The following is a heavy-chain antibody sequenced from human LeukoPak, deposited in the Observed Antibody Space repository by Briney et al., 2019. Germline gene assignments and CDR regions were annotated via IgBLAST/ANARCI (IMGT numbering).Heavy chain of an antibody. D-gene: IGHD7-27*01. Sequence: GESLKISCKGSGYRFANYWNGWVRQMSGKGLEWMGIIYPEDSDTKYSPSVQGQVTISADKSISTAYLQWSSLKASDTAMYYCAIRGTGDLLGAFDIWGQGTMVTVSS. CDR1: GYRFANYW. CDR2: IYPEDSDT. J-gene: IGHJ3*02. V-gene: IGHV5-51*01. CDR3: AIRGTGDLLGAFDI.